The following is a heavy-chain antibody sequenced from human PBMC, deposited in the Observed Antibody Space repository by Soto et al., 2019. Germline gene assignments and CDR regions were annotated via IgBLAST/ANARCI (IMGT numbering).Heavy chain of an antibody. CDR2: IYHSGSV. J-gene: IGHJ6*03. CDR3: ARGSFMTHYSSRYTDV. D-gene: IGHD2-21*01. V-gene: IGHV4-4*02. Sequence: PSETLSLTCAVSSDSISRSHWLTWVRQPPGKGLEWVGDIYHSGSVYYNPSLRNRVTISMDKSNNQFSLNLSSVTAADTAVYYCARGSFMTHYSSRYTDVRGNGTAVTVSS. CDR1: SDSISRSHW.